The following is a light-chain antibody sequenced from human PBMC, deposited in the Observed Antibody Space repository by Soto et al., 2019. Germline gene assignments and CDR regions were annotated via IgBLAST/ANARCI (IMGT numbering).Light chain of an antibody. CDR1: SGHSSYA. J-gene: IGLJ3*02. Sequence: QPVLTQSPSASASLGASAKLTCTLSSGHSSYAIAWHQQQPEKGPRYLMKLNSDGSHNKGDGIPDRFSGSSSGAERYLTISSLQSEDEADYYCQTWGTGPWVFGGGTKLTVL. V-gene: IGLV4-69*01. CDR2: LNSDGSH. CDR3: QTWGTGPWV.